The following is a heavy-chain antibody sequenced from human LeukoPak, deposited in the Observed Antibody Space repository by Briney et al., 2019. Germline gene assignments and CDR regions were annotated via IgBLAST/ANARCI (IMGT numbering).Heavy chain of an antibody. D-gene: IGHD5-24*01. CDR2: IIPIFGTA. CDR3: AREGVEMATIYYFDY. J-gene: IGHJ4*02. V-gene: IGHV1-69*13. Sequence: SVKVSCKASGGTFSSYAISWVRQAPGQGLEWMGGIIPIFGTANYAQKFQGRVTITADESTSTAYIELSSLRSEDTAVYYCAREGVEMATIYYFDYWGQGTLVTVSS. CDR1: GGTFSSYA.